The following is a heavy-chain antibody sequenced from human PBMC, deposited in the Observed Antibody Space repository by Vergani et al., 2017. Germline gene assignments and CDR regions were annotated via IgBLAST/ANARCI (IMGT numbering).Heavy chain of an antibody. Sequence: QVQLVESGGGVVQPGGSLRLSCAASGFSFGSYGMHWVRVRQAPGKGLEWVSVIYSGGSTYYADSVKGRFTISRDNSKNTLYLQMNSLRAEDTAVYYCARGWQRGAVAFDIWGQGTMVTVSS. CDR3: ARGWQRGAVAFDI. CDR2: IYSGGST. V-gene: IGHV3-NL1*01. CDR1: GFSFGSYG. J-gene: IGHJ3*02. D-gene: IGHD5-24*01.